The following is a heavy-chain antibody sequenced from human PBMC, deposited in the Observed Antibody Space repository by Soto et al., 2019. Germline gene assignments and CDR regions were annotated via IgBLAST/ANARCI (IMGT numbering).Heavy chain of an antibody. J-gene: IGHJ6*02. CDR2: ISGSGGST. V-gene: IGHV3-23*01. CDR3: TTDDGGNSPYYYYGMDV. D-gene: IGHD2-21*02. CDR1: GFTSSSYA. Sequence: PGGSLRLSCAASGFTSSSYAMSWVRQAPGKGLEWVSAISGSGGSTYYADSVKGRFTISRDNSKNTLYLQMNSLKTEDTAVYYCTTDDGGNSPYYYYGMDVWGQGTTVTVSS.